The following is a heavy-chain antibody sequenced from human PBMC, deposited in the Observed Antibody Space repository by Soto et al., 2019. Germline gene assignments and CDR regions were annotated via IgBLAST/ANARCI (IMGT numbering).Heavy chain of an antibody. J-gene: IGHJ6*02. Sequence: QVQLQESGPGLVKPSETLSLTCPVSGGSVSSVSYYWSWIRQPPGKGLEWIGYIYYSGSTNYKPSLKSRVTISVDTSKNQFSLKIGSVTAADTAVYYCARDRLDQLLYRSYGMDVWVQGTTVTVS. CDR2: IYYSGST. V-gene: IGHV4-61*01. CDR3: ARDRLDQLLYRSYGMDV. D-gene: IGHD2-2*02. CDR1: GGSVSSVSYY.